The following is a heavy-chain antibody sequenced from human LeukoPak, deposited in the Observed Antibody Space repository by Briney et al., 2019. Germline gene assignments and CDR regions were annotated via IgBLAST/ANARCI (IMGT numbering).Heavy chain of an antibody. CDR2: INKKGGT. Sequence: PSETLPLTCTVSSDSISSGDYYWSWIRQPAGKGLEFIGYINKKGGTFYNPPLKSRVSISIDTSKNQFSLKLTSVTAADTAVYFCAREHKSYGDYPYYFDSWGQGTLVTVSS. V-gene: IGHV4-30-4*01. CDR1: SDSISSGDYY. J-gene: IGHJ4*02. D-gene: IGHD4-17*01. CDR3: AREHKSYGDYPYYFDS.